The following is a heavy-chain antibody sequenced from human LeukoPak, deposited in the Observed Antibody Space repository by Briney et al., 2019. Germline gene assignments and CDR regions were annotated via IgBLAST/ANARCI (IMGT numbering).Heavy chain of an antibody. CDR3: ARWYGGINDY. CDR1: GGTFSSYA. J-gene: IGHJ4*02. Sequence: GASVKVSCKASGGTFSSYAISWVRQAPGRGLEWMGGIIPIFGTANYAQKFQGRVTITTDESTSTAYMELSSLRSEDTAVYYCARWYGGINDYWGQGTLVTVSS. V-gene: IGHV1-69*05. CDR2: IIPIFGTA. D-gene: IGHD4-23*01.